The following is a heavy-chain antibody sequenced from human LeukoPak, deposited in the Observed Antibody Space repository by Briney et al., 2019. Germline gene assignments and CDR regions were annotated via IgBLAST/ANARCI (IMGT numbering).Heavy chain of an antibody. CDR1: GYSFTSYW. V-gene: IGHV5-51*01. CDR2: IYPGDSDT. CDR3: ARQSLAARPRPYYFDY. D-gene: IGHD6-6*01. J-gene: IGHJ4*02. Sequence: GESLKISCKGSGYSFTSYWIGWVRQMPGKGLEWMGIIYPGDSDTRYSPSFQGQVTISADKSISTAYLQWSSLKASGTAMYYCARQSLAARPRPYYFDYWGQGTLVTVSS.